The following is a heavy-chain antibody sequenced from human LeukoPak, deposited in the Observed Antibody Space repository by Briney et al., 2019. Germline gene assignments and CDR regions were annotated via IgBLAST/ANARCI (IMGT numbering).Heavy chain of an antibody. V-gene: IGHV1-46*01. CDR1: GYTFTSYY. CDR2: INPSGGST. D-gene: IGHD6-13*01. Sequence: ASVKVFCKASGYTFTSYYMHWVRQAPGQGPEWMGIINPSGGSTSYAQKFQGRVTMTRDTSTSTVYMELSSLRSEDTAVYYCARDPFRDSSSWYWFDPWGQGTLVTVSS. J-gene: IGHJ5*02. CDR3: ARDPFRDSSSWYWFDP.